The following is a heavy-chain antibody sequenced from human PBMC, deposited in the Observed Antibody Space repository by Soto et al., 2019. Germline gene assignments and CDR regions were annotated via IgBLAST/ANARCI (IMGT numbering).Heavy chain of an antibody. CDR3: AREGGYFDSSGSGVYHYHGVDV. D-gene: IGHD3-22*01. CDR2: IYTTGST. CDR1: GGSISTYF. V-gene: IGHV4-4*07. Sequence: QVQLQESGPGLVKPSETLSLTCTVSGGSISTYFWSWIRQPAGGGLEWIGRIYTTGSTNYNPSLKSRVTMSLDTSRNQFSLKLSSVTAVDTAVYYCAREGGYFDSSGSGVYHYHGVDVWGQGTTVTVSS. J-gene: IGHJ6*02.